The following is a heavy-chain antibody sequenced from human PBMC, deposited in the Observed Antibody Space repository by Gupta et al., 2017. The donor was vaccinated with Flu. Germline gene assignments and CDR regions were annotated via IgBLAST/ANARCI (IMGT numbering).Heavy chain of an antibody. J-gene: IGHJ4*02. CDR3: ARSPTNSHVDY. Sequence: QVQLQESGPGLVKLSETLSLTCAVSGYAISSGYYWDWVRQPPGKGLEWIGSVHHSGSTYYNPSLKSRVTISEDTSKNQFSLKLSSVTAADTAVYYCARSPTNSHVDYWGQGTLVTVSS. V-gene: IGHV4-38-2*01. CDR2: VHHSGST. CDR1: GYAISSGYY. D-gene: IGHD1-7*01.